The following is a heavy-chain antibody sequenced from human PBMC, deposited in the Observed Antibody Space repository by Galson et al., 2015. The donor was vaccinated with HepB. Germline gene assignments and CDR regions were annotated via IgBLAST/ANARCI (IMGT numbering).Heavy chain of an antibody. J-gene: IGHJ6*03. V-gene: IGHV6-1*01. D-gene: IGHD6-6*01. CDR3: ARDLSSSSWALGYYYYYYMDV. Sequence: CAISGDSVSSHSAAWNWIRQSPSRGLEWLGRTYYRSKWYNDYAVSVKSRITINPDTSKNQFSLQLNSVTPEDTAVYYCARDLSSSSWALGYYYYYYMDVWGKGTTVTVSS. CDR1: GDSVSSHSAA. CDR2: TYYRSKWYN.